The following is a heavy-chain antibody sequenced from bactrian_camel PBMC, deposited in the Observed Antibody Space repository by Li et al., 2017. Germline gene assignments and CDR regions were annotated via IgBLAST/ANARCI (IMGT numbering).Heavy chain of an antibody. Sequence: HVQLVESGGGLVQAGGSLRPSCATSGFKQNTAFMRWVRQAPGKGLEWVSSIYADGSNTYYTDFVGRFTSSRDNAKNTVYLQMNSLKSEDTALYYCATQVERSWTDFGYWGQGTQVTVS. CDR2: IYADGSNT. V-gene: IGHV3-2*01. CDR3: ATQVERSWTDFGY. D-gene: IGHD6*01. CDR1: GFKQNTAF. J-gene: IGHJ6*01.